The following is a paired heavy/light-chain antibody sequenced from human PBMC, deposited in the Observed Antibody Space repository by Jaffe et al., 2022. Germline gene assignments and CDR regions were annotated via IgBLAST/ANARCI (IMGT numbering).Light chain of an antibody. CDR1: HSITLW. V-gene: IGKV1-5*03. CDR3: QQYRSYPLT. Sequence: DIQMTQSPTTLSASVGDTVTITCRASHSITLWLAWYQQKPGRAPKVVVYEASRLNVGVPSRFRGRGSETEFTLIINSLQPDDFATYYCQQYRSYPLTFGGGTRVEVK. J-gene: IGKJ4*01. CDR2: EAS.
Heavy chain of an antibody. V-gene: IGHV3-15*05. CDR2: IKSQSDGGST. CDR1: SFTFTDAW. Sequence: EVQLVESGGGLVKPGGSLKLSCAASSFTFTDAWMSWVRQAPGKGLEWIGRIKSQSDGGSTDYAASVNGRFIISRDDSTNTLYLQMNSLKVNDTGIYYCSAQYSDYDHGGWFAPWGQGTQVTVSS. D-gene: IGHD5-12*01. CDR3: SAQYSDYDHGGWFAP. J-gene: IGHJ5*01.